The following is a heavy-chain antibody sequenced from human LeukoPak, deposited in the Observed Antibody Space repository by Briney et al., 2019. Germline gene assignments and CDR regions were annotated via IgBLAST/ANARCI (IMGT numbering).Heavy chain of an antibody. CDR2: INPTGGST. CDR3: ARTAARRFDY. D-gene: IGHD6-6*01. CDR1: GYTFTTYG. V-gene: IGHV1-46*01. J-gene: IGHJ4*02. Sequence: ASVKVSCKASGYTFTTYGISWVRQAPGQGLEWMGIINPTGGSTTYAQRFQGRVTMTRDTSTSTVYMELSSLRSDDTAVYYCARTAARRFDYWGQGTLVTVSS.